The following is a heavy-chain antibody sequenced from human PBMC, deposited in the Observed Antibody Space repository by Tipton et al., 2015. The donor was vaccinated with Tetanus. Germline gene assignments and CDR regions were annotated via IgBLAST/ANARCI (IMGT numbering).Heavy chain of an antibody. V-gene: IGHV4-39*07. D-gene: IGHD3-16*01. CDR2: IFYSGST. Sequence: TLSLTCTVSGGSMNTRTFYWGWIRQSPGKGLEWIGSIFYSGSTYYNPSLRSRVSISVDTSKNQFSLTLKSVTAADTAVYFCEGDDYYETSLRDYYGEEVWGQGTTVTVSS. CDR1: GGSMNTRTFY. CDR3: EGDDYYETSLRDYYGEEV. J-gene: IGHJ6*02.